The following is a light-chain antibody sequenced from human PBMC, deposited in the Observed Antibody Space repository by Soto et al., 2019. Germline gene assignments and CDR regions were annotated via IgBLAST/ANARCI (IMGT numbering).Light chain of an antibody. Sequence: DIQMTQSPSTLSASVGDRVTITCRASQSISSWLAWYQQKPGKAPKLLIYKASSLETGVPSRFSGSGSGTEFSLTIISLQPDDFATYYCQQYNSYPGLTFGGGTKVEIK. CDR2: KAS. CDR1: QSISSW. J-gene: IGKJ4*01. V-gene: IGKV1-5*03. CDR3: QQYNSYPGLT.